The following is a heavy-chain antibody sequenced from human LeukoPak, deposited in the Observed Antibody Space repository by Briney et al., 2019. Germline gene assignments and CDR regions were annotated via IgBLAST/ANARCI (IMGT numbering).Heavy chain of an antibody. CDR3: ARDYSSGWTGY. J-gene: IGHJ4*02. D-gene: IGHD6-19*01. CDR2: ISAYNGNT. V-gene: IGHV1-18*01. CDR1: GYTFTSYG. Sequence: ASVKVSCKASGYTFTSYGISWVRQAPGQGLEWMGWISAYNGNTNYAQKLQGRVTMTTDTSASTAFMELRSLRSDDTAVYYCARDYSSGWTGYWGQGTLVTVSS.